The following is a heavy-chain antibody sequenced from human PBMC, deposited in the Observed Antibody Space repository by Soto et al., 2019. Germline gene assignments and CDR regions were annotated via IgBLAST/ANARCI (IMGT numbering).Heavy chain of an antibody. CDR2: IWYDGSNK. Sequence: GGSLSLSCAASGFTFSSYGMHWVRQAPGKGLEWVAVIWYDGSNKYYADSVKGRFTISRDNSKNTLYLQMNSLRAEDTAVYYCARRYCSGGSCHENYYYYYMDVWGKGTTVTVSS. CDR1: GFTFSSYG. D-gene: IGHD2-15*01. J-gene: IGHJ6*03. V-gene: IGHV3-33*01. CDR3: ARRYCSGGSCHENYYYYYMDV.